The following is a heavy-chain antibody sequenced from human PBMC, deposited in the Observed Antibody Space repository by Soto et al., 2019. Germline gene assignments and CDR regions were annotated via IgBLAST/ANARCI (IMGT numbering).Heavy chain of an antibody. CDR3: ERDDLVELELRGSDYYYYYGMDV. CDR1: GGTFSSYA. CDR2: IIPIFGTA. Sequence: QVQLVQSGAEVKKPGSSVKVSCKASGGTFSSYAISWVRQAPGQGLEWMGGIIPIFGTANYAQKFQGRVTITADESTSTADMELSSLRSEDTAVYYCERDDLVELELRGSDYYYYYGMDVWGQGTTVTVSS. V-gene: IGHV1-69*01. J-gene: IGHJ6*02. D-gene: IGHD1-7*01.